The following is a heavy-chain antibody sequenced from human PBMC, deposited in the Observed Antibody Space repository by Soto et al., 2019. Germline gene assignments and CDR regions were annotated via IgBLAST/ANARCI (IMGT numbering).Heavy chain of an antibody. CDR1: GFSFTNYS. CDR3: AKEWDYDILTGYYTEALDY. D-gene: IGHD3-9*01. J-gene: IGHJ4*02. Sequence: PGGSLRLSCAAPGFSFTNYSMSWVRQAPGKGLEWVSGISGRGDRTHYADSVKGRFTISRDNSKNTLYLQMNSLRAEDTAIYYCAKEWDYDILTGYYTEALDYWGQGSLVTVSS. V-gene: IGHV3-23*01. CDR2: ISGRGDRT.